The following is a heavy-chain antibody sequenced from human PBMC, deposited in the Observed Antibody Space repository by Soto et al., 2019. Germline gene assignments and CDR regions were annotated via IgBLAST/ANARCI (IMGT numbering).Heavy chain of an antibody. D-gene: IGHD6-13*01. CDR1: GFTFSNYA. J-gene: IGHJ4*02. CDR3: AKNQGSSWYEIDY. V-gene: IGHV3-23*01. CDR2: ISGSGGST. Sequence: GSLRLSCAASGFTFSNYAVTWVRQAPGKGLEWVSTISGSGGSTYYADSVKGRFTISRDNSKNTLYLQMNSLRAEDTAVYYCAKNQGSSWYEIDYWGQGTMVTVSS.